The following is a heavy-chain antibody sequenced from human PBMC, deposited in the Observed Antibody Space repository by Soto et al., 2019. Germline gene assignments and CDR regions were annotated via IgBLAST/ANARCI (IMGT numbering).Heavy chain of an antibody. CDR2: ISGSGGFT. CDR3: AKGPSSGSYSD. CDR1: GFTFTTYA. Sequence: EVQLLESGGGLVQPGGSLRLSCAASGFTFTTYAMTWVRQVPGKGLEWVSVISGSGGFTYYADSVKGRFTISRDNSKNTLYLQMNSLRAEDTAVYYCAKGPSSGSYSDWGQGTLVTVSS. D-gene: IGHD1-26*01. J-gene: IGHJ4*02. V-gene: IGHV3-23*01.